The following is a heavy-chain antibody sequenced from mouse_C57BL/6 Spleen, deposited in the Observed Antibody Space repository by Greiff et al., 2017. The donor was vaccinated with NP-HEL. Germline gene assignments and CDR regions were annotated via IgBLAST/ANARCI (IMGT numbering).Heavy chain of an antibody. J-gene: IGHJ3*01. CDR2: ISSGGSYT. Sequence: EVHLVESGGDLVKPGGSLKLSCAASGFTFSSYGMSWVRQTPDKRLEWVATISSGGSYTYYPDSVKGRFTISRDNAKNTLYLQMSSLKSEDTAMYYCARRDYYGSSYPFAYWGQGTLVTVSA. CDR3: ARRDYYGSSYPFAY. D-gene: IGHD1-1*01. CDR1: GFTFSSYG. V-gene: IGHV5-6*01.